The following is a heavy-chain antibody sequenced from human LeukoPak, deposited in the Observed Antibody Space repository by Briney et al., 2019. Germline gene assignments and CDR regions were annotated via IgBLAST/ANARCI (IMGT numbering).Heavy chain of an antibody. CDR3: AKPIYPAGWHHFDY. V-gene: IGHV3-23*01. D-gene: IGHD6-19*01. Sequence: GGSLRLSCGASGFTFSTYAMSWVRQAPGKGLEWVSSMSGSGGRINYADSVKGRFTISRDNSRNTLYLQMNSLRVEDTAVYFCAKPIYPAGWHHFDYWGQGSLVTVSS. J-gene: IGHJ4*02. CDR2: MSGSGGRI. CDR1: GFTFSTYA.